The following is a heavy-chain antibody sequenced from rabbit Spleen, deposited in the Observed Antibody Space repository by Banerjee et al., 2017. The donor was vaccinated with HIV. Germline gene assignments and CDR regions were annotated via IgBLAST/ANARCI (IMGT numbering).Heavy chain of an antibody. Sequence: QSLEESGGDLVKPGASLTLTCTASGFSFSSRYYICWVRQAPGKGLEWIACIDSGSSGFTYFANWAKGRFTISKTSSTTVTLKMTSLTAADTATYFCARDTATSFSSYGMDLWGQGTLVTVS. J-gene: IGHJ6*01. V-gene: IGHV1S40*01. CDR1: GFSFSSRYY. D-gene: IGHD1-1*01. CDR3: ARDTATSFSSYGMDL. CDR2: IDSGSSGFT.